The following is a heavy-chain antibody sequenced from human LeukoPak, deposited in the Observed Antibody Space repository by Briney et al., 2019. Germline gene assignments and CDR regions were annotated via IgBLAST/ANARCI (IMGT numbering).Heavy chain of an antibody. CDR3: ARRAGAYSHPYDY. V-gene: IGHV3-53*01. D-gene: IGHD4/OR15-4a*01. J-gene: IGHJ4*02. CDR2: IYSDNT. Sequence: PGGSLRLSCAASGFTFSSYPMSWVRQAPAKGVELVSFIYSDNTHYSDSVKGRFTISRDNSKKTLYLQMNSLRAEDTAVYYCARRAGAYSHPYDYWGQGTLVTVSS. CDR1: GFTFSSYP.